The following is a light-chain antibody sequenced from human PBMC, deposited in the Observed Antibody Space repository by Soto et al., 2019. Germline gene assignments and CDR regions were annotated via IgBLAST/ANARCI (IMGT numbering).Light chain of an antibody. V-gene: IGKV3-15*01. CDR1: QSVSSN. CDR2: GAS. J-gene: IGKJ1*01. Sequence: EIVMTQSPATLSVSPGERATLSCRASQSVSSNLAWYQQKPGQAPRLLIYGASTRATGIPARFSGSGSGTDFSLTISRLEPEDFAVYYCQQYGNSPETFGQGTKVDSK. CDR3: QQYGNSPET.